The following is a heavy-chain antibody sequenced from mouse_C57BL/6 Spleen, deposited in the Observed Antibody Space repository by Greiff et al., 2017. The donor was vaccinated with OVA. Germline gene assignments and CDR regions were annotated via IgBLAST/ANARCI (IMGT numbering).Heavy chain of an antibody. V-gene: IGHV1-52*01. CDR2: IDPSDSET. J-gene: IGHJ2*01. D-gene: IGHD1-1*01. CDR3: ARGDYGRYFDY. CDR1: GYTFTSYW. Sequence: QVHVKQPGAELVRPGSSVKLSCKASGYTFTSYWMHWVKQRPIQGLEWIGNIDPSDSETHYNQKFKDKATLTVDKSSSTAYMQLSSLTSEDSAVYYCARGDYGRYFDYWGQGTTLTVSS.